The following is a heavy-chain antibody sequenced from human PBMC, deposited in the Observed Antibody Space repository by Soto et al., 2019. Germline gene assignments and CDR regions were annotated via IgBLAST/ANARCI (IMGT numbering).Heavy chain of an antibody. CDR3: ARDLDSSCYYAFDI. CDR2: INPNSGGT. Sequence: ASVKVSCKASGYTFTGYYMHWVRQAPGQGLEWMGWINPNSGGTNYAQKFQGWVTMTRDTSISTAYMELSRLRSDDTAVYYCARDLDSSCYYAFDIWGQGTMVTVSS. CDR1: GYTFTGYY. J-gene: IGHJ3*02. D-gene: IGHD3-22*01. V-gene: IGHV1-2*04.